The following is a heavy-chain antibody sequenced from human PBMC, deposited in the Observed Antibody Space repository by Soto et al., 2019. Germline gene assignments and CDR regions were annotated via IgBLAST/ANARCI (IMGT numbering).Heavy chain of an antibody. CDR1: GYTFTSNG. CDR3: ARDKPQHIVGYNYYYGLDV. V-gene: IGHV1-18*04. Sequence: QGQLVQSGGEVKKPGASVKVSCKASGYTFTSNGISWVRQAPGQGLEWMGWISGYNGDTDYAQKFQGRVTMTTDTSTSTAYMEVRSLRPDDTAVYYCARDKPQHIVGYNYYYGLDVWGQGTTVTVSS. D-gene: IGHD6-13*01. J-gene: IGHJ6*02. CDR2: ISGYNGDT.